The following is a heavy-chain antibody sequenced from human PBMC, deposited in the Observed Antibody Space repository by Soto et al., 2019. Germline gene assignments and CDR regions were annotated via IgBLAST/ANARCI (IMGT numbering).Heavy chain of an antibody. V-gene: IGHV4-39*01. CDR1: GGSISSSSYY. J-gene: IGHJ4*02. Sequence: SETLSLTCTVSGGSISSSSYYWGWIRQPPGKGLEWIGSIYYSGSTYYSPSLKSRVTISVDTSKNQFSLKLSSVTAADTAVYYCARRFSSIVVVVAAPADWGQGTLVTV. D-gene: IGHD2-15*01. CDR2: IYYSGST. CDR3: ARRFSSIVVVVAAPAD.